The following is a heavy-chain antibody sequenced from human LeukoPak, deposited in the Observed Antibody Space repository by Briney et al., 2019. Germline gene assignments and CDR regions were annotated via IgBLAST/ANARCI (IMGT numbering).Heavy chain of an antibody. D-gene: IGHD1-26*01. CDR3: ARVENPGSYFDY. Sequence: GGSLRLSCAASGFTVSSNYMSWVRQAPGKGLEWVSVIYSGGSTYYADSVKGRFTISRDNSKNTLYLQMNSLRAEDTAVYYCARVENPGSYFDYWGQGTLVTVSS. V-gene: IGHV3-53*01. J-gene: IGHJ4*02. CDR2: IYSGGST. CDR1: GFTVSSNY.